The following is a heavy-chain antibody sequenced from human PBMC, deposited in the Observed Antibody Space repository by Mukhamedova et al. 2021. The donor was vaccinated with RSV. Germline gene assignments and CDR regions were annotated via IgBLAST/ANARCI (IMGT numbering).Heavy chain of an antibody. D-gene: IGHD2-2*01. J-gene: IGHJ4*02. CDR3: VKSRCSGTSCYANARIDY. CDR2: GGST. V-gene: IGHV3-64D*06. Sequence: GGSTYYAESVKDRFIISRDNSKNMVYLQMTSLRSEDTAVYYCVKSRCSGTSCYANARIDYWGQGTLVTVSS.